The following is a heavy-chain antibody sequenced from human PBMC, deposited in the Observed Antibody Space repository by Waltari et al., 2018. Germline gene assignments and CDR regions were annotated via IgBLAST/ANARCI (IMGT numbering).Heavy chain of an antibody. CDR3: VRVTGRSSTYYFAGMDV. J-gene: IGHJ6*02. Sequence: QVQLQQWGAGLLKPSETLSLTCPVFGGSFSAYHCSWIRQSPGKGLEWFGEINHIGSAIYNPSLKMRVTISLETSNGQVSLRVRSVTAAETSVYFCVRVTGRSSTYYFAGMDVWGQGTTVTVSS. CDR1: GGSFSAYH. CDR2: INHIGSA. D-gene: IGHD3-22*01. V-gene: IGHV4-34*01.